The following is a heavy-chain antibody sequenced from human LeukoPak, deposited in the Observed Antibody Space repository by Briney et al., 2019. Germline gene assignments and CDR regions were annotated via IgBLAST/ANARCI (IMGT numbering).Heavy chain of an antibody. D-gene: IGHD6-25*01. J-gene: IGHJ4*02. Sequence: GGSLTLSCTPSGFTFSDCDKNWFPEAPREGLEWVSSIFYSMSHIYYAHSVKDPFTISRDNAKNSLNLQMDSLRAGDTAVYFCGKAFPPLRTAAAGDYWGRGTLVTVSS. CDR2: IFYSMSHI. CDR3: GKAFPPLRTAAAGDY. CDR1: GFTFSDCD. V-gene: IGHV3-21*01.